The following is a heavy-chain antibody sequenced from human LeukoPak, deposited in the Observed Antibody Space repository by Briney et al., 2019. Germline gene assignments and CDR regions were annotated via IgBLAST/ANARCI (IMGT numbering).Heavy chain of an antibody. CDR3: ARCRGYGDYNYFDY. J-gene: IGHJ4*02. D-gene: IGHD4-17*01. CDR1: GGSISSYY. Sequence: SETLSLTCTVSGGSISSYYWSWIRQPAGKGLEWIGRIYTSGSTNYNPSLKSRVTMSVDTSKNQFSLKLSSLTAADTAVYYCARCRGYGDYNYFDYWGQGTLVTVSS. V-gene: IGHV4-4*07. CDR2: IYTSGST.